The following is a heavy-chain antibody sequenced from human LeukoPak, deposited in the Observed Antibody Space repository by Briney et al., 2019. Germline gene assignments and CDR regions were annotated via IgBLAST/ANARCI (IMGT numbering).Heavy chain of an antibody. D-gene: IGHD3-10*01. V-gene: IGHV1-2*02. Sequence: GSSVKVSCKASGGTFSSYAISWVRQAPGQGLEWMGWINPNSGGTNYAQKFQGRVTMTRDTSISTAYMELSRLRSDDTAVYYCARKNAGVDYWGQGTLVTVSS. CDR2: INPNSGGT. CDR1: GGTFSSYA. J-gene: IGHJ4*02. CDR3: ARKNAGVDY.